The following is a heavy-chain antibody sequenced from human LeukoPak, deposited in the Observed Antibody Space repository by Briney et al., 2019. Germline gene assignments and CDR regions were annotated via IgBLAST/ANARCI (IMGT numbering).Heavy chain of an antibody. D-gene: IGHD3-10*01. V-gene: IGHV4-61*02. CDR1: GGSISSGSYY. J-gene: IGHJ4*02. Sequence: SQTLSLTCTVSGGSISSGSYYWSWIRQPPGKGLEWIGRIYTSGSTNYNPSLKSRVTISVDTSKNQFSLKLSSVTAADTAVYYCAREGYYGSGSYPDYWGQGTLVTVSS. CDR3: AREGYYGSGSYPDY. CDR2: IYTSGST.